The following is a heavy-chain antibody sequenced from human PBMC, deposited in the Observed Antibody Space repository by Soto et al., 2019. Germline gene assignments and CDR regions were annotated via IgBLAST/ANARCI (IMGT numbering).Heavy chain of an antibody. CDR3: AREKHCSGGSCYSGPIDY. V-gene: IGHV3-64*01. J-gene: IGHJ4*02. CDR1: GFTFSSYA. Sequence: GGSLRLSCAASGFTFSSYAMHWVRQAPGKGLEYVSAISSNGGSTYYAKYVKGRFTISRDNSKNTLYLQKGSLRAEDMAVYYCAREKHCSGGSCYSGPIDYWGQGTLVTVSS. D-gene: IGHD2-15*01. CDR2: ISSNGGST.